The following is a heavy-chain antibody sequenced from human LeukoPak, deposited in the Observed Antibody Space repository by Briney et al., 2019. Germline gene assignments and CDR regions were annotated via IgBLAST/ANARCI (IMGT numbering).Heavy chain of an antibody. J-gene: IGHJ4*02. CDR3: ARVRYSSGWYEDY. Sequence: SSETLSLTCTVSGGSVSSGSYYWSWIRQPPGKGLEWIGYIYYSESTKYNPSLKNRVTIAVDTSKNQSSLKLSSVTAADTAVYYCARVRYSSGWYEDYWGQGTLVTVSS. CDR1: GGSVSSGSYY. V-gene: IGHV4-61*01. CDR2: IYYSEST. D-gene: IGHD6-19*01.